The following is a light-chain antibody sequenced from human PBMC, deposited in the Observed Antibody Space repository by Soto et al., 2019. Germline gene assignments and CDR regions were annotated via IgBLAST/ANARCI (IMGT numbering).Light chain of an antibody. CDR1: SSNIGSNT. V-gene: IGLV1-44*01. Sequence: QPVLTQPPSASGTPGQRVTISCSGSSSNIGSNTVNWYQQLPGTAPKLLIYSNNQRPSGVPDRFSGSKSGTSASLAISGLQSEDDADYYCAAWDDSLNGWVFGGGTKLTVL. J-gene: IGLJ3*02. CDR2: SNN. CDR3: AAWDDSLNGWV.